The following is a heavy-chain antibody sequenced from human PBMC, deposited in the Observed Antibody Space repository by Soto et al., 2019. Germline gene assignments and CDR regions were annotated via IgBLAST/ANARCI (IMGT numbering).Heavy chain of an antibody. Sequence: EVQVVESGGGLVKPGGSLRLSCNFTFSMYSMNWVRQAPGKGLEWLASISSGSAFIKYADSVKGRFSISRDNAKNSVSLQMNSLRAEDTAMYYCTRDQGGSYDSWFDPWGRGTLVTVSS. V-gene: IGHV3-21*01. CDR2: ISSGSAFI. CDR1: TFSMYS. D-gene: IGHD1-26*01. J-gene: IGHJ5*02. CDR3: TRDQGGSYDSWFDP.